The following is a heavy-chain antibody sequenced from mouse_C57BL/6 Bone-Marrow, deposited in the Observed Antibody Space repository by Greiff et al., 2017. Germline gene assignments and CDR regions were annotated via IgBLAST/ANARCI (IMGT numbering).Heavy chain of an antibody. D-gene: IGHD2-3*01. J-gene: IGHJ3*01. CDR1: GFSLTSYG. V-gene: IGHV2-2*01. CDR3: ARPMTLSY. CDR2: IWSGGST. Sequence: VMLVESGPGLVQPSQSLSITCTVSGFSLTSYGVHWVRQSPGKGLEWLGVIWSGGSTDYNAAFISRLSISKDNSKRQVFFKMNSLQADDTAIYYCARPMTLSYWGQGTLVTVSA.